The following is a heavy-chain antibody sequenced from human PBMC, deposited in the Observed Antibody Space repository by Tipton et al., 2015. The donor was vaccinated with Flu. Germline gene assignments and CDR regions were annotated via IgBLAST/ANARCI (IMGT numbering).Heavy chain of an antibody. CDR3: ARREYYDSSGRGWDY. CDR2: IYHSGST. Sequence: LRLSCAVSGYSISSGYYWGWIRQPPGKGLEWIGSIYHSGSTYYNPSLKSRVTISVDTSKNQFSLKLSSVTAADTAVYYCARREYYDSSGRGWDYWGQGTLVTVSS. CDR1: GYSISSGYY. D-gene: IGHD3-22*01. J-gene: IGHJ4*02. V-gene: IGHV4-38-2*01.